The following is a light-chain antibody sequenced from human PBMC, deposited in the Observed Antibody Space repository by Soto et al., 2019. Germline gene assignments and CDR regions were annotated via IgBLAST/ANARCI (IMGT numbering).Light chain of an antibody. CDR1: SSDVGYNY. J-gene: IGLJ2*01. CDR2: EVT. V-gene: IGLV2-14*01. Sequence: QSALTQPASLSGSPGQSITLSCTGSSSDVGYNYVSWYQQSPGKAPKLLIYEVTYRPSGVSTRFSGSKSGNTASLTISGLRAEDEADYYCSSYSSSSTLVIFGGGTQLTVL. CDR3: SSYSSSSTLVI.